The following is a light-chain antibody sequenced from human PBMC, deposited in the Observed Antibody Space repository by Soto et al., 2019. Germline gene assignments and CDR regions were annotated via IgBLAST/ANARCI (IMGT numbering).Light chain of an antibody. Sequence: EIVLTQSPGTLSLSPGDRATLSCRASQSVSIYLAWYQQKPGQAPRLLIYDASNRVTGIPARFSGSGSGTDFTLTISSVEPEDFAVYYCHQYNSWPRGTFGPGTKVEIK. J-gene: IGKJ3*01. CDR3: HQYNSWPRGT. V-gene: IGKV3-11*01. CDR2: DAS. CDR1: QSVSIY.